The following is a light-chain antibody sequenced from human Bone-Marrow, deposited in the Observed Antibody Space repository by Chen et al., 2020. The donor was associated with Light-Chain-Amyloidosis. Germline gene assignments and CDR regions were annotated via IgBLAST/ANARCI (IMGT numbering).Light chain of an antibody. CDR3: LSYAGSFTFV. Sequence: QSALTPPAAVSGAPGQSITISCTASSRDVATYKFVSWYQKHPGKAPKFIIYEGSKRPSGVSDRFSGSKSGKTASLTISGLQADDEADYYCLSYAGSFTFVFGTGTKVTVL. V-gene: IGLV2-23*01. J-gene: IGLJ1*01. CDR1: SRDVATYKF. CDR2: EGS.